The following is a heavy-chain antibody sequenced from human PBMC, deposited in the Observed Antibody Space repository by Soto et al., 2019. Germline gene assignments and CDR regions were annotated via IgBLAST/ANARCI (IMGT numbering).Heavy chain of an antibody. V-gene: IGHV3-30-3*01. J-gene: IGHJ6*02. D-gene: IGHD4-17*01. Sequence: GGSLRLSCAAPGFTFNIYALHWVRQAPGKGLEWVAVISFDGTKKYYSDSVKGRFTISRDNLKNTLYLQMNNLRVEDAALYFCAREDDYGYRYINYGLDVWGQGTTVTVSS. CDR2: ISFDGTKK. CDR3: AREDDYGYRYINYGLDV. CDR1: GFTFNIYA.